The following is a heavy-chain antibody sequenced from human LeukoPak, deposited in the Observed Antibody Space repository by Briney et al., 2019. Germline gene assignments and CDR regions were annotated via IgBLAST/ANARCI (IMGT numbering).Heavy chain of an antibody. CDR1: GDTFSDYA. CDR3: ARDQDHIAVAGIDY. J-gene: IGHJ4*02. Sequence: ASVKVSCKASGDTFSDYAISWVRQAPGQGLEWMGGIIPIFGTANYAQKFQGRVTITADKSTSTAYMELSSLRSEDTAVYYCARDQDHIAVAGIDYWGQGTLVTVSS. CDR2: IIPIFGTA. V-gene: IGHV1-69*06. D-gene: IGHD6-19*01.